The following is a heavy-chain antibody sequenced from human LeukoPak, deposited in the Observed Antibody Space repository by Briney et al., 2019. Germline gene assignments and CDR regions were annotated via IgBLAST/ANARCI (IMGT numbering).Heavy chain of an antibody. Sequence: ASVKVSCKASGYTFNSYTINWVRQAPGQGLEWMGWISAYNGNTNYAQKFQDRVTMTTDTSTNTAYMELRSLRSDDTAAYYCARGLYGQWLTFDYWGQGTLVTVSS. J-gene: IGHJ4*02. CDR1: GYTFNSYT. V-gene: IGHV1-18*01. D-gene: IGHD6-19*01. CDR2: ISAYNGNT. CDR3: ARGLYGQWLTFDY.